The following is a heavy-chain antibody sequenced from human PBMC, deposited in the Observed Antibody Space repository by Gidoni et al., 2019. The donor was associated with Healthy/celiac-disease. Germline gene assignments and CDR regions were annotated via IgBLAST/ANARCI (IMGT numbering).Heavy chain of an antibody. V-gene: IGHV3-74*01. CDR2: INRDGSST. CDR3: ARGLVEMAEYYYYYYYMDV. D-gene: IGHD2-15*01. CDR1: GVTFSSYW. Sequence: EVQLVESGGGLVQPGGSLRLSCAASGVTFSSYWMHWVRQAPGKGLVWVSRINRDGSSTSYADSVKGRFTISRDNAKNTLYLQMNSLRAEDTAVYYCARGLVEMAEYYYYYYYMDVWGKGTTVTVSS. J-gene: IGHJ6*03.